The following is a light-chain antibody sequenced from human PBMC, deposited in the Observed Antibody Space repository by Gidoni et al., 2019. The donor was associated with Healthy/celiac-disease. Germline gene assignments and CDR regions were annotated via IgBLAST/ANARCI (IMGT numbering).Light chain of an antibody. CDR2: DVS. Sequence: QSSLTQPASVSRPPGPSITIPCTGTSSAVGEDNYVSWYQPHPGKAPKLMIYDVSNRPTGVSNRFSGSESGNTASLTISGLQAEDEADYYCGSYTSSSTYVFGTGTKVTVL. CDR1: SSAVGEDNY. CDR3: GSYTSSSTYV. J-gene: IGLJ1*01. V-gene: IGLV2-14*03.